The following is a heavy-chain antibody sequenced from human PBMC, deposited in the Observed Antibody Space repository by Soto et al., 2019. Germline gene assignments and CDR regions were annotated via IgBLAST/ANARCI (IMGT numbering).Heavy chain of an antibody. CDR2: IYYSGST. J-gene: IGHJ4*02. CDR1: GGSISSYY. Sequence: SETLSLTCTVSGGSISSYYWSWIRQPPGKGLEWIGYIYYSGSTNYNPSLKSRVTISVDTSKNQFSLKLSSVTAADTAVYYCARIAAGRYYFDYWGQGTLVTVSS. CDR3: ARIAAGRYYFDY. V-gene: IGHV4-59*08. D-gene: IGHD6-13*01.